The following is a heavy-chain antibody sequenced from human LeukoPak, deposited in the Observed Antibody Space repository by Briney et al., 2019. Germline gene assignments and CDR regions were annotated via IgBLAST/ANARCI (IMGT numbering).Heavy chain of an antibody. V-gene: IGHV4-39*07. CDR3: ARVRRYYYDSSGYESYFQH. CDR2: IYYSGST. D-gene: IGHD3-22*01. CDR1: GGSISSSSYY. Sequence: PSETLSLTCTVSGGSISSSSYYWGWIRQPPGKGLEWIGSIYYSGSTYYNPSLKSRVTISVDTSKNQFSLKLSSVTAADTAVYYCARVRRYYYDSSGYESYFQHWGQGTLVTVSS. J-gene: IGHJ1*01.